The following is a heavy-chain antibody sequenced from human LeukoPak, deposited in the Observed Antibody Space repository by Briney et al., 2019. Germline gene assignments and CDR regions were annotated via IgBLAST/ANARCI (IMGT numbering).Heavy chain of an antibody. V-gene: IGHV4-39*01. CDR1: GGSISSSSYY. J-gene: IGHJ4*02. Sequence: PSETLSLTCTVSGGSISSSSYYWGWIRQPPGKGLEWIGSIYYSGSTYYNPSLKSRVTISVDTSKNQFSLKLSSVTAADTAVYYCARHGPGSSRRSGFDYWGQGTLVTVSS. CDR2: IYYSGST. D-gene: IGHD7-27*01. CDR3: ARHGPGSSRRSGFDY.